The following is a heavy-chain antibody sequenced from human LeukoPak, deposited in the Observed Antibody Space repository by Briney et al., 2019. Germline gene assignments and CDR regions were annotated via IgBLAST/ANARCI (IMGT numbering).Heavy chain of an antibody. J-gene: IGHJ3*02. CDR2: ISSGGSTI. D-gene: IGHD6-25*01. Sequence: GGSPRLSCAASGFTFSSYEMNWVGQAPGKGLEWVSYISSGGSTIYYADSVKGRFTISRDNAKNSLYLQMNSLRAEDTAVYYCARGGLPSQAFDIWGQRTMVTVSS. CDR1: GFTFSSYE. CDR3: ARGGLPSQAFDI. V-gene: IGHV3-48*03.